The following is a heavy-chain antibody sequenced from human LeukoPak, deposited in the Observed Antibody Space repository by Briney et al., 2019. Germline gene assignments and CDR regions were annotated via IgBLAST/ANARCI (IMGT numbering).Heavy chain of an antibody. CDR1: GFTFDDYA. Sequence: GGSLRLSCAASGFTFDDYAMHWVHQAPGKGLEWVSLINWDGGSTYYADSVKGRFTISRDNSKNSLYLQMNSLRAEDTALYYCTATRDKYVWGSYLSDHWGQGTLVTVSS. V-gene: IGHV3-43D*04. CDR3: TATRDKYVWGSYLSDH. J-gene: IGHJ4*02. CDR2: INWDGGST. D-gene: IGHD3-16*02.